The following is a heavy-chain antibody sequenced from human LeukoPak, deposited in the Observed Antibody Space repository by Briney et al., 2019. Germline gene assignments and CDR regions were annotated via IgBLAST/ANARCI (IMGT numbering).Heavy chain of an antibody. J-gene: IGHJ4*02. CDR1: GGSFSGYY. CDR3: ARKGYYYDSSGYYY. V-gene: IGHV4-34*01. CDR2: INYSGST. D-gene: IGHD3-22*01. Sequence: SETLSLTCAVYGGSFSGYYWSWIRQRPGKGLEWIGEINYSGSTNYNPSLKSRVTISVDTSKNQFSLKLSSVTAADTAVYYCARKGYYYDSSGYYYWGQGTLVTVSS.